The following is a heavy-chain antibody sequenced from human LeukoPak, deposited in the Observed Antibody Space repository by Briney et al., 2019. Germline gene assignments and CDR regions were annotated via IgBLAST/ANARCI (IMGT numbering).Heavy chain of an antibody. D-gene: IGHD3-3*01. Sequence: PGGSLRLSCAASGFTVSTNYMSWVRQAPGKGLEWVSSISSSSSYIYYADSVKGRFTISRDNAKNSLYLQMNSLRAEDTAVYYCARGGYDFWSGYPNAFDIWGQGTMVTVSS. V-gene: IGHV3-21*01. CDR2: ISSSSSYI. CDR1: GFTVSTNY. J-gene: IGHJ3*02. CDR3: ARGGYDFWSGYPNAFDI.